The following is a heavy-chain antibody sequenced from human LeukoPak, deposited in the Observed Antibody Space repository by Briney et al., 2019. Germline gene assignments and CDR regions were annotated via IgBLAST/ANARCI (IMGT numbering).Heavy chain of an antibody. CDR1: GGSFSGYF. CDR3: ARKGGPFDY. V-gene: IGHV4-34*01. CDR2: INHGGIT. J-gene: IGHJ4*02. D-gene: IGHD2-15*01. Sequence: PSETLSLTCAVYGGSFSGYFWTWIRQPPGKGLEWIGEINHGGITNHNPSLRSRVSISVDTSKNQFSLKLRSVTAADTAVYYCARKGGPFDYWGQGTLVTVSS.